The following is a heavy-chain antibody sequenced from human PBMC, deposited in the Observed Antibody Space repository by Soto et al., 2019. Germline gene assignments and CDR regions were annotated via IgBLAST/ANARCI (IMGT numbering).Heavy chain of an antibody. CDR1: GYSFTSYW. V-gene: IGHV5-10-1*03. Sequence: EVQLVQSGAEVKKPGESLRISCKGSGYSFTSYWISWVRQMPGKGLEWMGRIDPSDSYTNSSPSFQGHVTISADKSYRHVYRQWGRLKALDTGMYYFARRGSGSSHYYYGMDVWGQGTTVTVSS. J-gene: IGHJ6*02. D-gene: IGHD6-19*01. CDR3: ARRGSGSSHYYYGMDV. CDR2: IDPSDSYT.